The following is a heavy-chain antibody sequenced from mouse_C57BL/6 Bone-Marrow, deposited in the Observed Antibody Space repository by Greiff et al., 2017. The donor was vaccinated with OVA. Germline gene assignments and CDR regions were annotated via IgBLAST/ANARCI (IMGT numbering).Heavy chain of an antibody. V-gene: IGHV8-12*01. CDR3: ARDYYGMYYAMDY. Sequence: QVTLKESGPGILQSSPTLRLTCSFSGFSLSTSGMGVRWIRQPSGKGLEWLAHIYWDAAQRSTPSLKSRLTISKDTSRNQVFLKITSVDTADTATDYGARDYYGMYYAMDYGGQGTSVTVSS. CDR1: GFSLSTSGMG. J-gene: IGHJ4*01. CDR2: IYWDAAQ. D-gene: IGHD1-1*01.